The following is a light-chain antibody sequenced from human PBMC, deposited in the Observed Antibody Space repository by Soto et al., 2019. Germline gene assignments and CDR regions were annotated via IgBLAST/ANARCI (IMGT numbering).Light chain of an antibody. CDR2: GAS. CDR3: HQYNNWQPTWT. J-gene: IGKJ1*01. CDR1: QSVSSN. Sequence: EIVMTQSPATLSVSPGERATLSCRASQSVSSNLAWYQQKPGQAPRLLIYGASTRATGIPARFSGSGSGTEFTLTISSLQSEDSAVYSCHQYNNWQPTWTFGQGTKVDIK. V-gene: IGKV3-15*01.